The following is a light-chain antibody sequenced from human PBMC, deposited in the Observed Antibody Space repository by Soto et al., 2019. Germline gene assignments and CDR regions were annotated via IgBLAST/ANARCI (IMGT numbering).Light chain of an antibody. V-gene: IGKV1-5*03. CDR3: QQHTT. CDR2: KAS. CDR1: QDISSW. J-gene: IGKJ1*01. Sequence: DIQMTQSPSALSASVGDRVTITCRGSQDISSWLAWYQQKPGKAPRLLIYKASSLASGVPSRFSGSGSGTEFTLTISSLQPEDVATYHCQQHTTFGQGTKVEI.